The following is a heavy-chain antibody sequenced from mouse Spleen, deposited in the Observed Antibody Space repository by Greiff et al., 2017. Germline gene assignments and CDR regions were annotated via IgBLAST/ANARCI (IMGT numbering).Heavy chain of an antibody. Sequence: VKLQESGPGLVQPSQSLSITCTVSGFSLTSYGVHWVRQSPGKGLEWLGVIWSGGSTDYNAAFISRLSISKDNSKSQVFFKMNSLQADDTAIYYCARRPYYSNPPYAMDYWGQGTSVTVSS. CDR3: ARRPYYSNPPYAMDY. CDR1: GFSLTSYG. D-gene: IGHD2-5*01. J-gene: IGHJ4*01. V-gene: IGHV2-2*01. CDR2: IWSGGST.